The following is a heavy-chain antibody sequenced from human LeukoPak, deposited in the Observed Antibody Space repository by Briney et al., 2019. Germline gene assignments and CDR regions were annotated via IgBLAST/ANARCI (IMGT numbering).Heavy chain of an antibody. J-gene: IGHJ4*02. V-gene: IGHV4-61*02. CDR3: ARDSLGLTGYRPDYFDY. CDR1: GGSISSGGYY. D-gene: IGHD3-9*01. CDR2: IYTSGST. Sequence: SETLSLTCTVSGGSISSGGYYWSWIRQPAGKGLEWIGRIYTSGSTNYNPSLKSRVTMSVDTSKNQFSLKLSSVTAADTAVYYCARDSLGLTGYRPDYFDYWGQGTLVTVSS.